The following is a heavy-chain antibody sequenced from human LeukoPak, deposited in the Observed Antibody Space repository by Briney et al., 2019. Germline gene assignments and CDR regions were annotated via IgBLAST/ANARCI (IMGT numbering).Heavy chain of an antibody. D-gene: IGHD6-19*01. CDR2: IKQDGSEK. Sequence: GGSLRLSCAASGFTFSSYWMSWVRRAPGKGLEWVANIKQDGSEKYYVDSVKGRFTISRDNAKNSLYLQMNSLRAEDTAVYYCARDGVAGLFDYWGQGTLVTVSS. CDR3: ARDGVAGLFDY. CDR1: GFTFSSYW. V-gene: IGHV3-7*03. J-gene: IGHJ4*02.